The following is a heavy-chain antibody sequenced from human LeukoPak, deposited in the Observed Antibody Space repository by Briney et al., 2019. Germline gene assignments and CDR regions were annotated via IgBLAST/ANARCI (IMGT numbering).Heavy chain of an antibody. V-gene: IGHV4-39*07. Sequence: SETLSLTCTVFGGSISSSSYYWGWIRQPPGKGLEWIGSIYYSGSTNYNPSLKSRVTISVDTSKNQFSLKLSSVTAADTAVYYCARGRAGQLTPPAYYYYYMDVWGKGTTVTVSS. CDR1: GGSISSSSYY. CDR3: ARGRAGQLTPPAYYYYYMDV. D-gene: IGHD6-13*01. J-gene: IGHJ6*03. CDR2: IYYSGST.